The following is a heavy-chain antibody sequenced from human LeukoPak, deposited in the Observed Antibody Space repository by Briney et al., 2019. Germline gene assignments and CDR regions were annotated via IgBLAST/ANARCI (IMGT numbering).Heavy chain of an antibody. CDR2: ISSSGSTI. D-gene: IGHD2-15*01. J-gene: IGHJ6*02. Sequence: PGGSLRLSCAASGFIFSDYYMSWIRQAPGKGLEWVSYISSSGSTIYYADSVKGRFTISRDNAKNSLYLQMNSLRAEDTAVYYCARRAYCSGGSCYSYYGMDVWGQGTTVTVSS. CDR3: ARRAYCSGGSCYSYYGMDV. CDR1: GFIFSDYY. V-gene: IGHV3-11*01.